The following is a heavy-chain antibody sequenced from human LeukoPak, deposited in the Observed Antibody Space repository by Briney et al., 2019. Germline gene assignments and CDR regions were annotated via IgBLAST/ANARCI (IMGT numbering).Heavy chain of an antibody. V-gene: IGHV1-3*01. CDR3: ARDWAYSSGWYAGYYYGMDV. D-gene: IGHD6-19*01. J-gene: IGHJ6*02. Sequence: ASVKVSCKASGYTFTSYAMHWVRQAPGQRLEWMGWINAGNGNTKYSQKFQGRVTITRDTSASTAYMELSSLRSEDTAVYYCARDWAYSSGWYAGYYYGMDVWGQGTTVTVSS. CDR1: GYTFTSYA. CDR2: INAGNGNT.